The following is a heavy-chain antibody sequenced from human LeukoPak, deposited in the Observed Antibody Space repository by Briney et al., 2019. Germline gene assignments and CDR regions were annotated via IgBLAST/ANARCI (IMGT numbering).Heavy chain of an antibody. CDR1: GFTFTNYW. Sequence: HPGGSLRLSCAVSGFTFTNYWMYWVRQVPGKGLVWVSRIDGDGSSTNYADSVKGRFTISRDNAKNTLYLQMNSLRAEDMAVYYCARGPSTIGYFDYWGQGALVTVSS. CDR3: ARGPSTIGYFDY. J-gene: IGHJ4*02. CDR2: IDGDGSST. D-gene: IGHD3-9*01. V-gene: IGHV3-74*01.